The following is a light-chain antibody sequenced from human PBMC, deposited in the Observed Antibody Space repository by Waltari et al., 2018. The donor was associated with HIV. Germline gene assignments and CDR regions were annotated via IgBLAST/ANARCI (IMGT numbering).Light chain of an antibody. CDR1: SSDVGGYNY. Sequence: QSALTQPASVSGSPGQSITISCSGTSSDVGGYNYVSWYQQYPGKAPKPMIDGVSERPSGVSNRFSGSKSGNTASLTISGLQAEDEADYYCSSYTSSSTYVFGTGTKVTVL. V-gene: IGLV2-14*01. CDR3: SSYTSSSTYV. CDR2: GVS. J-gene: IGLJ1*01.